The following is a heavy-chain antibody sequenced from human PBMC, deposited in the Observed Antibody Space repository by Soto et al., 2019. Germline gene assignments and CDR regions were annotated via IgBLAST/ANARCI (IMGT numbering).Heavy chain of an antibody. CDR2: ISHSGST. J-gene: IGHJ4*02. CDR3: ARVARGLGFDY. Sequence: QLQLQESGPGLVKPSQTRSLTCAVSGGSISSGGYSRSWIRQPPGKALQWIGYISHSGSTYYNPSVNSRFTISVDRSKNQFALMLSAETAADTAVYCWARVARGLGFDYWGQGTLVTVSP. V-gene: IGHV4-30-2*01. CDR1: GGSISSGGYS. D-gene: IGHD5-12*01.